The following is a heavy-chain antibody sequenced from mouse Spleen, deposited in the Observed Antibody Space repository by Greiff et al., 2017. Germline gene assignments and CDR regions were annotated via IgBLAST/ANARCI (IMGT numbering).Heavy chain of an antibody. CDR1: GYAFTNYL. CDR2: INPGSGGT. D-gene: IGHD2-4*01. CDR3: ARYDYDEGGIDY. V-gene: IGHV1-54*01. J-gene: IGHJ2*01. Sequence: VQLQQSGAELVRPGTSVKVSCKASGYAFTNYLIEWVKQRPGQGLEWIGVINPGSGGTNYNEKFKGKATLTADKSSSTAYMQLSSLTSEDSAVYFCARYDYDEGGIDYWGQGTTLTVSS.